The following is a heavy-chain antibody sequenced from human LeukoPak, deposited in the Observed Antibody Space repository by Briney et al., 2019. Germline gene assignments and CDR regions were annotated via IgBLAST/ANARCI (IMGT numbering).Heavy chain of an antibody. D-gene: IGHD3-22*01. CDR3: ARQEISSSYYGLDF. CDR1: GGSFSGYY. V-gene: IGHV4-34*01. CDR2: INHSGST. J-gene: IGHJ4*02. Sequence: SETLSLTCAVYGGSFSGYYWSWIRQPPGKGLEWIGEINHSGSTNYNPSLNSRVTVSIDTSGNQFSLTLNSVTAADTATYYCARQEISSSYYGLDFWGQGILVTVSS.